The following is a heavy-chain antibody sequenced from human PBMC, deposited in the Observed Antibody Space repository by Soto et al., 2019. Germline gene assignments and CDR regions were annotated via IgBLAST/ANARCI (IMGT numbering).Heavy chain of an antibody. J-gene: IGHJ6*02. Sequence: PGGSLRLSCSASGFPFSTYTMYWVRQAPGKGLEWVSSITTGSSRNIFYADSVKGRFTISRDNANNILYLEMDNLRVEDTAVYYCARDDAIFGAIPRMDIWGQGTTVTVS. V-gene: IGHV3-21*06. CDR2: ITTGSSRNI. CDR3: ARDDAIFGAIPRMDI. CDR1: GFPFSTYT. D-gene: IGHD3-3*01.